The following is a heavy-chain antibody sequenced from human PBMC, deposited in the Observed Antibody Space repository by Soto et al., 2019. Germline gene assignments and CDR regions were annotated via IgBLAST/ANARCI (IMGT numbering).Heavy chain of an antibody. Sequence: QVQLVQSGAEVKKPGASVKVSCKASGYTFTSYYMHWVRQAPGQGLEWMGIINPSGGSTSHAQKFQGRVTMTRDTSTITVYMELSSLRSEDTAVYYCARDRGDSGYDGYYYYYGMDVWGQGTTVTVS. CDR1: GYTFTSYY. CDR2: INPSGGST. D-gene: IGHD5-12*01. V-gene: IGHV1-46*01. CDR3: ARDRGDSGYDGYYYYYGMDV. J-gene: IGHJ6*02.